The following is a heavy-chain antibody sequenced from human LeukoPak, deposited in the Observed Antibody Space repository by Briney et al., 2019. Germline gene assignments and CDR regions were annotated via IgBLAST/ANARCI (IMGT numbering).Heavy chain of an antibody. CDR2: IYSSGRT. J-gene: IGHJ3*02. V-gene: IGHV3-53*01. CDR1: GFTVSSDC. CDR3: ARSPVYYGDYPSTYAFDI. Sequence: PGGSLRLSCVASGFTVSSDCITWVRQAQGKGLEWVSLIYSSGRTYYSDSVKGRFTISRDNSKNTLSLQMNSLRAEDSAVYYCARSPVYYGDYPSTYAFDIWGQGTMVIVSS. D-gene: IGHD4-17*01.